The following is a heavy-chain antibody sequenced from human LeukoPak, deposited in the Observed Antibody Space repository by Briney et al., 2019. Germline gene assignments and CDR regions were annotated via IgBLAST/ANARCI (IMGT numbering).Heavy chain of an antibody. CDR2: IWYDGSNK. V-gene: IGHV3-33*01. J-gene: IGHJ4*02. D-gene: IGHD6-13*01. CDR1: GFTFSSYG. Sequence: GRSLRLSCAASGFTFSSYGMHWVRQAPGKVLEWVAVIWYDGSNKYYADSVKGRFTISRDNSKNTLYLQMNSLRAEDTAVYYCARGLRYGTVPYFDYWGQGTLVTVSS. CDR3: ARGLRYGTVPYFDY.